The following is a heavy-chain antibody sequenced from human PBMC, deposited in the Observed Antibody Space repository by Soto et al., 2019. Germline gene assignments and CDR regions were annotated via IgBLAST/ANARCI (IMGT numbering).Heavy chain of an antibody. D-gene: IGHD3-10*01. Sequence: QITLKESGPTLVKPTQTRTLTCTFSGFSLSTSGVGVAWIRQPPGKALEWLALIYWDDDKRYSPSLKSRLTITKDTSKNQVVLTMTNMDPVDTATYYCAHRRTYGSGSYSFGYWGQGTLVTVSS. V-gene: IGHV2-5*02. J-gene: IGHJ4*02. CDR2: IYWDDDK. CDR1: GFSLSTSGVG. CDR3: AHRRTYGSGSYSFGY.